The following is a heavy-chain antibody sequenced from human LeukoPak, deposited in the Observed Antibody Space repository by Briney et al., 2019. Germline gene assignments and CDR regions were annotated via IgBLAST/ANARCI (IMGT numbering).Heavy chain of an antibody. Sequence: SETLSLTCTVSGGSISSGGYYWSWIRQHPGKGLEWIGYIYYSGSTYYNPSLKSRVTISVDTSKNQFSLKLSSVTAADTAVYYCARAVSDFWSGSLDLDYWGQGTLVTVSS. CDR2: IYYSGST. J-gene: IGHJ4*02. CDR3: ARAVSDFWSGSLDLDY. D-gene: IGHD3-3*01. CDR1: GGSISSGGYY. V-gene: IGHV4-31*03.